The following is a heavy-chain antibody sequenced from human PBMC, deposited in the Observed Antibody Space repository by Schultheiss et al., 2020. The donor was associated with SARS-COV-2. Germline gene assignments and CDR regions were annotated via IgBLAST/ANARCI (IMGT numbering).Heavy chain of an antibody. V-gene: IGHV2-70*11. CDR2: IDWDDDK. CDR3: ARWSSSSKYYYMDV. Sequence: SGPTLVKPTQTLTLTCTFSGFSLSTSGMCVSWIRQPPGKALEWLARIDWDDDKYYSTSLKTRLTISKDTSKNQVVLTMTNMDPVDTATYYCARWSSSSKYYYMDVWGKGTTVTVSS. D-gene: IGHD6-6*01. CDR1: GFSLSTSGMC. J-gene: IGHJ6*03.